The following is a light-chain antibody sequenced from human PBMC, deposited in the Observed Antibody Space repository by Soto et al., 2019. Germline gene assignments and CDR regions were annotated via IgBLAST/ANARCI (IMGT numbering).Light chain of an antibody. CDR3: LQVYNYPLT. V-gene: IGKV1-6*01. CDR2: AAS. J-gene: IGKJ4*01. Sequence: AIQMTQSPSSLSASVGDRVTITCRASQGIRNDLGWYQQKPGKAPNLLIYAASSLQSGVPSTFSGSGSCTDFTLTISSLQPEDFATYYCLQVYNYPLTFGGGTKVEIK. CDR1: QGIRND.